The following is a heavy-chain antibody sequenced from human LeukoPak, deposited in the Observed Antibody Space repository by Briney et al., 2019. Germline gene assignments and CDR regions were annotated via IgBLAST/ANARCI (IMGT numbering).Heavy chain of an antibody. CDR1: GFTFSSYS. V-gene: IGHV3-21*01. Sequence: NPGGSLRLSCAASGFTFSSYSMNWVRQAPGKGLEWVSSISSSSSYIYYADSVKGRFTISRDKAKNSLYLQMNSLRAEDTAVYYCARDGVAGQYFQHWGQGTLVTVSS. CDR3: ARDGVAGQYFQH. J-gene: IGHJ1*01. CDR2: ISSSSSYI. D-gene: IGHD6-19*01.